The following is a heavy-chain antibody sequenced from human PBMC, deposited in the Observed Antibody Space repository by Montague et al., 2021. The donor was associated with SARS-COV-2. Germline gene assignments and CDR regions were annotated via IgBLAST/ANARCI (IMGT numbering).Heavy chain of an antibody. J-gene: IGHJ3*02. CDR2: IYHSGTT. Sequence: SETLSLTCTVSGFSIGSGDYCGWIRQPPGKGLEWIGSIYHSGTTYYNPSLQRRLTTSIDTSTNQFSLRLTSVTAADTAVFFCVREKAGGLRNVFDIWGHGTWVPVSS. CDR1: GFSIGSGDY. V-gene: IGHV4-38-2*02. CDR3: VREKAGGLRNVFDI.